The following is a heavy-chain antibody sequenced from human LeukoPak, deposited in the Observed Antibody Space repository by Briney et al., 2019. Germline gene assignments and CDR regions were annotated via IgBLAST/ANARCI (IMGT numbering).Heavy chain of an antibody. D-gene: IGHD1-26*01. V-gene: IGHV4-59*01. CDR1: GFSITTYY. Sequence: SETLSLTCTVSGFSITTYYWSWIRQSPGSGLEWIGLTHSSGSTTYNPSLKSRVTISVDTSKNQFSLHLSSVTAADTAVYYCARDIREVGESHYFDYWGQGTLVTVTS. CDR3: ARDIREVGESHYFDY. J-gene: IGHJ4*02. CDR2: THSSGST.